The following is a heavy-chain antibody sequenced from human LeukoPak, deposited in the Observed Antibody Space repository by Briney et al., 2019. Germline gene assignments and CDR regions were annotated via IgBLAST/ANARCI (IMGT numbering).Heavy chain of an antibody. D-gene: IGHD5-12*01. V-gene: IGHV3-48*03. CDR1: GFSVSNYW. CDR3: ARGYSSYYPDAFDI. CDR2: MSFSGSTI. J-gene: IGHJ3*02. Sequence: GGSLRLSCAASGFSVSNYWMNWVRQAPGKGLEWISYMSFSGSTIYYADSVKGRFTISRDNAKNSLYLQMNSLRAEDTAVYYCARGYSSYYPDAFDIWGQGTMVTVSS.